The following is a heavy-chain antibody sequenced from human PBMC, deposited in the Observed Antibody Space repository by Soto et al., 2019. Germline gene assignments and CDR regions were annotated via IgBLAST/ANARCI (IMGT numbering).Heavy chain of an antibody. D-gene: IGHD2-2*01. J-gene: IGHJ4*02. V-gene: IGHV3-21*06. CDR3: ARECEYLTSNFDY. CDR1: GFTFTRYS. CDR2: ISSTTNYI. Sequence: LRVSCPASGFTFTRYSMNWVRPAPGKGLEWVSSISSTTNYIYYGDYMKGRFTISRDNGKNSLYLEIHSMSAADTAVYYCARECEYLTSNFDYWGQGTRVTVSS.